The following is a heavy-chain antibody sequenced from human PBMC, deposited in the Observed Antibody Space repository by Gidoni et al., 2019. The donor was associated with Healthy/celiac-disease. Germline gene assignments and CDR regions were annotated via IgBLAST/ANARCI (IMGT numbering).Heavy chain of an antibody. D-gene: IGHD6-19*01. CDR2: IYPGDSDT. J-gene: IGHJ4*02. CDR1: VYSFTSYW. Sequence: EVQLVPSVAEVKTPGESLTISCQVSVYSFTSYWIGWVRQMPGKGLEWMGIIYPGDSDTRYSPYFQGQVTISADKSISTAYLQWSSLKASDTAMYYCARRGDSSGSSGFSLFDYWGQGTLVTVSS. V-gene: IGHV5-51*01. CDR3: ARRGDSSGSSGFSLFDY.